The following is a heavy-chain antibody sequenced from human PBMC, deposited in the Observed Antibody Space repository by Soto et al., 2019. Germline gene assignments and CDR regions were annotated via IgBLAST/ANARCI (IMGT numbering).Heavy chain of an antibody. CDR1: GFTFSSYG. Sequence: GGSLRLSCAASGFTFSSYGMHWVRQAPGKGLEWVAVIWYDGSNKYYADSVKGRFTISRDNSKNTLYLQMNSLRAEDTAVYYCASDLGSSGPEDYHGMDVWGQGTTVTSP. D-gene: IGHD6-19*01. V-gene: IGHV3-33*01. J-gene: IGHJ6*02. CDR2: IWYDGSNK. CDR3: ASDLGSSGPEDYHGMDV.